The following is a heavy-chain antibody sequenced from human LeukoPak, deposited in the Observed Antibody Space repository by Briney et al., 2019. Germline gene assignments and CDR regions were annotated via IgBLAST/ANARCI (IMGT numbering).Heavy chain of an antibody. CDR2: IKQDGSEK. CDR3: ARSKSGFSSGWSDAFDI. Sequence: PGGPLRLSCAASGFTFSTYWMSWVRQTPGKGLEWVANIKQDGSEKYVDSVKGRFTLSRDNAKHSVYLQMNSLRAEDTAVYYCARSKSGFSSGWSDAFDIWGQGTLVTVSS. D-gene: IGHD6-19*01. V-gene: IGHV3-7*04. CDR1: GFTFSTYW. J-gene: IGHJ3*02.